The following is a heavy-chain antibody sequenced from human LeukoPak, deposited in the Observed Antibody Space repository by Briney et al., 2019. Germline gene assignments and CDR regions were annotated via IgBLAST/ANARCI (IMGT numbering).Heavy chain of an antibody. CDR1: GGSISSYY. Sequence: PSETLSLTCTVSGGSISSYYWSWIRQPAGKGLEWIGSIYTSGSTNYNPSLKSRVTMSVDTSKNQFSLKLSSVTAADTAVYYCARDRPFYYYDSSGYYVGYYYYYMDVWGKGTTVTVSS. J-gene: IGHJ6*03. CDR3: ARDRPFYYYDSSGYYVGYYYYYMDV. V-gene: IGHV4-4*07. CDR2: IYTSGST. D-gene: IGHD3-22*01.